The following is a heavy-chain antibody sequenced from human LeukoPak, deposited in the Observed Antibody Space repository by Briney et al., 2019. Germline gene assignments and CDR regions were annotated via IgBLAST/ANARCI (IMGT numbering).Heavy chain of an antibody. J-gene: IGHJ4*02. Sequence: GGSLRLSCSAYGFTFSAYTMNWVRQAPGQGLEWVSYISSGSSSVYYADSVKGRFTISRDNAKNSLYLQMNSLRAEDTAVYYCARPVDYNAGDYWGQGTLVTVSS. CDR2: ISSGSSSV. V-gene: IGHV3-48*04. D-gene: IGHD5-12*01. CDR3: ARPVDYNAGDY. CDR1: GFTFSAYT.